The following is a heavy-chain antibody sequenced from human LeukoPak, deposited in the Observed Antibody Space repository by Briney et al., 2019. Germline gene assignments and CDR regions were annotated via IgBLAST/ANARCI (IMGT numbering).Heavy chain of an antibody. Sequence: GGSLRLSCAASGFTFSSYAMSWVRQAPGKGLEWVSTISGSGGSTYYADSVKGRFTISRDNSKHTLYLQMNSLRAEDTAVYYCAKDIRSSGRSKYSDYWGQGTLVTVSS. CDR1: GFTFSSYA. CDR2: ISGSGGST. D-gene: IGHD6-19*01. V-gene: IGHV3-23*01. J-gene: IGHJ4*02. CDR3: AKDIRSSGRSKYSDY.